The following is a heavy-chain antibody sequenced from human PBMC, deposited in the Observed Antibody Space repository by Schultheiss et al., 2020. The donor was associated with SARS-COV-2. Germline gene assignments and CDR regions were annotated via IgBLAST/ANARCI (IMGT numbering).Heavy chain of an antibody. D-gene: IGHD3-3*01. Sequence: GGSLRLSCTASGFTFGDYAMSWFRQAPGKGLEWVGFIRSKAYGGTTEYAASVKGRFTISRDDSKGIAYLQMNSLKTEDTAVYYCTRGGTPGYYDFWSGYLGDYWGQGTLVTVSS. CDR2: IRSKAYGGTT. J-gene: IGHJ4*02. V-gene: IGHV3-49*03. CDR1: GFTFGDYA. CDR3: TRGGTPGYYDFWSGYLGDY.